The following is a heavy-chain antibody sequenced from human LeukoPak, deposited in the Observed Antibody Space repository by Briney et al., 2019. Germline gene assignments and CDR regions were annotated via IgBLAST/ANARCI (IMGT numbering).Heavy chain of an antibody. Sequence: KPSETLSLTCAVYGGSFSGYYWSWIRQPPGKGREWIGEINHSGSTNYNPSLKSRVTISVDTSKNQFSLKLSSVTAADTAVYYCARGLYDFWSGRRFGMDVWGQGTTVTVSS. V-gene: IGHV4-34*01. D-gene: IGHD3-3*01. CDR1: GGSFSGYY. CDR3: ARGLYDFWSGRRFGMDV. CDR2: INHSGST. J-gene: IGHJ6*02.